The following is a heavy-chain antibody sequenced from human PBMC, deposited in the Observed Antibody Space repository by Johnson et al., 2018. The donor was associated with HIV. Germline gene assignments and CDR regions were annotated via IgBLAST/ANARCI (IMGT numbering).Heavy chain of an antibody. Sequence: QVQLVESGGGVVQPGRSLRLSCAASGFTFSSYAMHWVRQAPGKGLEWVAVISYDGSNKYYADSVKGRFTISRDTSKNTLYLQMNSLRAEDTAVYYCAKARGYDPYDAFDIWGQGTMVTVSS. CDR3: AKARGYDPYDAFDI. V-gene: IGHV3-30*04. J-gene: IGHJ3*02. CDR2: ISYDGSNK. CDR1: GFTFSSYA. D-gene: IGHD5-12*01.